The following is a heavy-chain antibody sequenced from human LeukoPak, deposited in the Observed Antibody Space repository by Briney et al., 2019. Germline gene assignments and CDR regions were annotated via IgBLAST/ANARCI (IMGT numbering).Heavy chain of an antibody. CDR2: IKSKTDGGTT. D-gene: IGHD3-22*01. J-gene: IGHJ4*02. Sequence: PGGSLRLSCAASGFTFSSYSMNWVRQAPGKGLEWVGRIKSKTDGGTTDYAAPVKGRFTISRDNSKNTLYLQMNSLRAEDTAVYYCAKTLGYYYDSSGYDYWGQGTLVTVSS. CDR3: AKTLGYYYDSSGYDY. CDR1: GFTFSSYS. V-gene: IGHV3-15*01.